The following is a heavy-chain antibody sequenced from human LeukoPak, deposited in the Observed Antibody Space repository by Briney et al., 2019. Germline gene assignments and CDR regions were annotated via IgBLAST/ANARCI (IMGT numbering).Heavy chain of an antibody. Sequence: ASVKVSCKASGYTLTGYYMHWVRQAPGQGLEWMGWINPNSGGTNYAQKFQGRVTMTRDTSISTAYMELSRLRSDDTAVYYCARGRRYFDWLLRRSYYYYMDVWGKGTTVTVSS. D-gene: IGHD3-9*01. CDR3: ARGRRYFDWLLRRSYYYYMDV. CDR2: INPNSGGT. J-gene: IGHJ6*03. V-gene: IGHV1-2*02. CDR1: GYTLTGYY.